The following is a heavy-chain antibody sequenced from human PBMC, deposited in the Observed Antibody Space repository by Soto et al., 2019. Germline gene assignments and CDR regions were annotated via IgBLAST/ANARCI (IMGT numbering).Heavy chain of an antibody. Sequence: QVQLVESGGGLVKPGGSLRLSCAASGFTFGDYDMSWLRQAPGKGLEWVSYISNGGSSIYYADSVKGRFTISRDNAKRSAFLQMNSLRVEDTAVYYCTRPCRYCNGGGPGNWFDPWGQGTLVTVSS. D-gene: IGHD2-8*02. CDR1: GFTFGDYD. CDR2: ISNGGSSI. CDR3: TRPCRYCNGGGPGNWFDP. J-gene: IGHJ5*02. V-gene: IGHV3-11*01.